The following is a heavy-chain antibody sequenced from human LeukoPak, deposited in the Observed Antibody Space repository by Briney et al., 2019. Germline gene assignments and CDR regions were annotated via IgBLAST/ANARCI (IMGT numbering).Heavy chain of an antibody. CDR1: GYSISSGYY. CDR3: ARDEAVAGSSFDY. D-gene: IGHD6-19*01. V-gene: IGHV4-38-2*02. Sequence: SETLSLTCAVSGYSISSGYYWGWIRQPPGKGLEWIGSMYHGGSTYYSPSLKSRVSIVVDTSKNQFSLKLRSVTAADTAVYYCARDEAVAGSSFDYWGQGILVSVSS. CDR2: MYHGGST. J-gene: IGHJ4*02.